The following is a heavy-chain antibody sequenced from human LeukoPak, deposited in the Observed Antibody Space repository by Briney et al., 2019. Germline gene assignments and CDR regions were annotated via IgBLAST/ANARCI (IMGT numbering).Heavy chain of an antibody. CDR2: VNGNSGGT. D-gene: IGHD7-27*01. CDR3: VRGTSGDETFDV. V-gene: IGHV1-2*02. J-gene: IGHJ3*01. CDR1: GYTFTDYY. Sequence: EASVKVSCKASGYTFTDYYIYWVRQAPGQGLEWMGWVNGNSGGTFYAQSFQGRVTMTRDTSFNTAYMELSSLGFDDTAVYYCVRGTSGDETFDVWGQGTMVTVSS.